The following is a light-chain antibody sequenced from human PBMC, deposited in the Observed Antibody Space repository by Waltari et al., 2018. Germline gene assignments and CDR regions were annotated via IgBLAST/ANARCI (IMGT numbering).Light chain of an antibody. CDR2: DAS. J-gene: IGKJ2*01. CDR1: QSVSSY. CDR3: QQRSNWPGT. V-gene: IGKV3-11*01. Sequence: EIVLTQSQATLSLSPGERATLSCRASQSVSSYLGWYQQKHGQAPRLLIYDASNRATGIPARFSGSGSGTDFTLTISSLEPEDFAVYYCQQRSNWPGTFGQGTKLEI.